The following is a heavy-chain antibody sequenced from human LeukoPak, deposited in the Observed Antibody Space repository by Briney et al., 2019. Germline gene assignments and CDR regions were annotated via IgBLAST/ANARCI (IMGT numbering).Heavy chain of an antibody. CDR1: GFTFNSYS. D-gene: IGHD1-26*01. J-gene: IGHJ4*02. V-gene: IGHV3-21*01. CDR3: ARFVSRVGATDY. Sequence: GGSLRLSCAASGFTFNSYSMNWVRQAPGKGLEWVSSISSSSSYIYYADSVKGRFTISRDNAKNSLYLHMNSLRAEDTAVYYCARFVSRVGATDYWGQGTLVTVSS. CDR2: ISSSSSYI.